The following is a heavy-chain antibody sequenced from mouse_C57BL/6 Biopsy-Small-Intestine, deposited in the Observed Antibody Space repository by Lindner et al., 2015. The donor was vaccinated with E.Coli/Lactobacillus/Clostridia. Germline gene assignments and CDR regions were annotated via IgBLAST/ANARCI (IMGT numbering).Heavy chain of an antibody. CDR1: GYTFTDYN. CDR2: INPNSGGS. D-gene: IGHD3-3*01. V-gene: IGHV1-18*01. CDR3: ARGEGDVRYAMDY. J-gene: IGHJ4*01. Sequence: EVQLQESGPELVKPGASVKIPCKASGYTFTDYNMDWVKQSHGKSLEWIGNINPNSGGSTYNQKFKGKATLTVDKSSSTAYMELRSLTSEDTAVYYCARGEGDVRYAMDYWGQGTSVTVSS.